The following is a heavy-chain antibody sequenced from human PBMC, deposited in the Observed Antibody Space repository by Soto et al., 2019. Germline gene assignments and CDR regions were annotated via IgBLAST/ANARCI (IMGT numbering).Heavy chain of an antibody. D-gene: IGHD6-6*01. CDR2: IYYSGST. V-gene: IGHV4-59*01. CDR1: GGSIISYY. CDR3: ARDGEYSSTRAYYYGMDV. Sequence: SETLSLTCTVSGGSIISYYWSWIRQPPGKGLEWIGYIYYSGSTNYNPSLKSRVTISVDTSKNQFSLKLSSVTAADTAVYYCARDGEYSSTRAYYYGMDVWGQGTTVTVSS. J-gene: IGHJ6*02.